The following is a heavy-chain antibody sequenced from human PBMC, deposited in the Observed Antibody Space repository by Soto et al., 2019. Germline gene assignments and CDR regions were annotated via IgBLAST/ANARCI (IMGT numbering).Heavy chain of an antibody. CDR3: ARADYDDYYFNY. D-gene: IGHD4-17*01. CDR2: IYYTGST. Sequence: PSETLSLTCTVSGGSISSYYWSWIRQPPGKGLEWIGYIYYTGSTNYNPSLKSRHTISVDTSKSHFSLKLSSVTAADTAVYYCARADYDDYYFNYWGQGTLVTVSS. V-gene: IGHV4-59*01. CDR1: GGSISSYY. J-gene: IGHJ4*02.